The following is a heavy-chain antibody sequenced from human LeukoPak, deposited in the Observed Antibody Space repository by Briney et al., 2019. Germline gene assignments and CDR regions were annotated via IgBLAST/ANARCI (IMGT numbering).Heavy chain of an antibody. CDR2: ISYDGSNK. V-gene: IGHV3-30*03. D-gene: IGHD5-12*01. CDR3: GRLMGGYDSYFYGMDV. CDR1: GFTFSSYW. Sequence: PGGSLRLSCAASGFTFSSYWMHWVRQAPGKGLEWVAVISYDGSNKYYADSVKGRFTISRDNSQNTLYLQMNSLRLEDTAVYYCGRLMGGYDSYFYGMDVWGQGTTVTVSS. J-gene: IGHJ6*02.